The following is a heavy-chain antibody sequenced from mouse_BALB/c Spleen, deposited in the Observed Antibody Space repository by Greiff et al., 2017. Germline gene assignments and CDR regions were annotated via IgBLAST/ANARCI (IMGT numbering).Heavy chain of an antibody. D-gene: IGHD1-1*01. Sequence: EVKLMESGGGLVKPGGSLKLSCAASGFTFSSYTMSWVRQTPEKRLEWVATISSGGSYTYYPDSVKGRFTISRDNAKNTLYLQMSSLKSEDTAMYYCTRDASGSSYWYFDVWGAGTTVTVSS. CDR2: ISSGGSYT. V-gene: IGHV5-6-4*01. CDR3: TRDASGSSYWYFDV. J-gene: IGHJ1*01. CDR1: GFTFSSYT.